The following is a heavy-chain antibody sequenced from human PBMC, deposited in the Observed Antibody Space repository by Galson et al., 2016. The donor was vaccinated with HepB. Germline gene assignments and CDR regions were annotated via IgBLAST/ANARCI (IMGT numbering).Heavy chain of an antibody. CDR3: ARDPGDGYNLPYDY. CDR2: INPRGGST. Sequence: SVKVSCKASGYTFISYYMHWVRQAPGQGLEWMGTINPRGGSTGYAQKFQGRVTMTRDTSTSTVYMELSSLRSEDTAVYYCARDPGDGYNLPYDYWGQGTLVTVSS. CDR1: GYTFISYY. J-gene: IGHJ4*02. D-gene: IGHD5-24*01. V-gene: IGHV1-46*01.